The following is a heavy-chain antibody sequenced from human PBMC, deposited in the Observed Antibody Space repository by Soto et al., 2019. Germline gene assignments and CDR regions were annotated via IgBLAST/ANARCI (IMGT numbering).Heavy chain of an antibody. CDR1: GFTFSSYA. Sequence: GGSLRLSCAASGFTFSSYAMSWVRQAPGKGLEWVSAISGSGGSTYYADSVKGRFTISRDNSKNTLYLQMNSLRAEDTAVYYCAKDTPGIRITIFGVVKNGYFDYWGQGTLVTVSS. CDR2: ISGSGGST. V-gene: IGHV3-23*01. J-gene: IGHJ4*02. D-gene: IGHD3-3*01. CDR3: AKDTPGIRITIFGVVKNGYFDY.